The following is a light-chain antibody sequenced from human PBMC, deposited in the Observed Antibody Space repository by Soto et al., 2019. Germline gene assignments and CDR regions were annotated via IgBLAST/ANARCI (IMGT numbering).Light chain of an antibody. CDR1: SSDVGTYNR. J-gene: IGLJ1*01. Sequence: QSALTQPASVSGSPGQSITISCTGTSSDVGTYNRVSWYQQPPGTAPKLIIYEVRNRPSGVSNRFSGSKSGNTAYLTISGLQAEDEADYFCNSYKTSYTYVFGTGTKVTVL. V-gene: IGLV2-14*01. CDR3: NSYKTSYTYV. CDR2: EVR.